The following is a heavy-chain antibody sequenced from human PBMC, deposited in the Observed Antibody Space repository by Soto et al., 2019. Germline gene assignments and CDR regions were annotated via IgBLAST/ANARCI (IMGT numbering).Heavy chain of an antibody. CDR1: GFTFSNYR. Sequence: EGQLVEYGGGLVQPGESLRLSCAASGFTFSNYRMHWVRQAPGKGLVWVSRITSDGSGTNYAGSVKGRFTISRDNAKNTLFLQMNSLRAEETAVYYCARDRLELTYDAFDIWGQGTTVTVSS. CDR2: ITSDGSGT. V-gene: IGHV3-74*01. J-gene: IGHJ3*02. D-gene: IGHD1-7*01. CDR3: ARDRLELTYDAFDI.